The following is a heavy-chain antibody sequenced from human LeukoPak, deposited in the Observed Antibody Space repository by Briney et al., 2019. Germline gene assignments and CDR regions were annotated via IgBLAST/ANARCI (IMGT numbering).Heavy chain of an antibody. J-gene: IGHJ4*02. V-gene: IGHV3-13*01. Sequence: GGSLRLSCAASGFTFSSYDMHWVRQATGKGLEWVSAIGTAGDTYYPGSVKGRFTISRENAKNSLYLRMNSLRAEDTAVYYCARAPDGYNDLWGQGTLSPSPQ. CDR3: ARAPDGYNDL. CDR1: GFTFSSYD. CDR2: IGTAGDT. D-gene: IGHD5-24*01.